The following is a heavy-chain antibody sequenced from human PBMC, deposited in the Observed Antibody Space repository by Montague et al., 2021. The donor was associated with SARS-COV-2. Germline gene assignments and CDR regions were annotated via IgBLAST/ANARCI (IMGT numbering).Heavy chain of an antibody. J-gene: IGHJ4*02. Sequence: SETLSLTCAVYGGSFSGYYWSWIRQPPGEGLEWIGEINHRASTNYNPSLKIRVTISVDTSKNQFSLNLSSVTAADTAVYYCARARAAYILMSYYFDYWGQGTLVTVSS. CDR1: GGSFSGYY. CDR3: ARARAAYILMSYYFDY. CDR2: INHRAST. V-gene: IGHV4-34*01. D-gene: IGHD3-9*01.